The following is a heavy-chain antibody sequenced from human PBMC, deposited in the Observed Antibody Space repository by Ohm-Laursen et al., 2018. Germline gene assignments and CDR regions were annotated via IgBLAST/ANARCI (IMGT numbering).Heavy chain of an antibody. CDR3: ARGKMVRYCSGGSCYSVNYGMDV. V-gene: IGHV4-59*01. CDR1: GGSISNYY. CDR2: IYYSGST. D-gene: IGHD2-15*01. Sequence: SETLSLTCTVSGGSISNYYWSWIRQSPGKGLEWIGYIYYSGSTNYNPSLKSRVTISVDTSKNQFSLKLSSVTAADTAVYYCARGKMVRYCSGGSCYSVNYGMDVWGQGTTVTVSS. J-gene: IGHJ6*02.